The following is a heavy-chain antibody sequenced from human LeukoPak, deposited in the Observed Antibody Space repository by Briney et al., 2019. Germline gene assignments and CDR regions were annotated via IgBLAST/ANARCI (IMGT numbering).Heavy chain of an antibody. V-gene: IGHV4-34*01. CDR2: INHSGST. D-gene: IGHD5-18*01. J-gene: IGHJ4*02. CDR3: ARLGGDSYGTFDY. CDR1: GGSFSGYY. Sequence: SETLSLTCAVYGGSFSGYYWSWIRQPPGKGLEWIGEINHSGSTNYNPSLKSRVTISVDTSKNQFSLKLSPVTAADTAVYYCARLGGDSYGTFDYWGQGTLVTVSS.